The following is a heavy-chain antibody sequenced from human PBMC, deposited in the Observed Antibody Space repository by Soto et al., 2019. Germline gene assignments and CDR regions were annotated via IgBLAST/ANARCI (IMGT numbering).Heavy chain of an antibody. J-gene: IGHJ4*02. CDR2: IYYSGST. CDR1: GGSISSGDDY. Sequence: HVQLQESGPGLVKPSQTLSLTCTVSGGSISSGDDYWSWIRQPPGKGLEWLGFIYYSGSTYYNPSLTIRLTISVDPSKNQSPRSLSSVTAADTAVYYCASVRAHYFAYWGQGTLVTVSS. V-gene: IGHV4-30-4*01. CDR3: ASVRAHYFAY.